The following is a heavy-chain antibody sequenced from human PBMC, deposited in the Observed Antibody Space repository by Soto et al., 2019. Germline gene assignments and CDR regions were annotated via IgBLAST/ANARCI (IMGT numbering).Heavy chain of an antibody. CDR3: ARHRALNWFDP. CDR2: MYYSGST. CDR1: GYSISSSY. J-gene: IGHJ5*02. Sequence: SETLSLTCTVSGYSISSSYWSWIRQPPGKGLEWIGYMYYSGSTSYNPSLNSRVTLSVDTSKNQFFLKLSFVTAADTAVYYCARHRALNWFDPWGQGTLVTVSS. V-gene: IGHV4-59*08.